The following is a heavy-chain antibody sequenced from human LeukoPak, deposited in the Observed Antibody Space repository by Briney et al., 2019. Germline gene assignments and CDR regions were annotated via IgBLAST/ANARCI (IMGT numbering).Heavy chain of an antibody. D-gene: IGHD6-13*01. CDR3: AREGRAYRYSSSWYPTPSWFDP. CDR2: ISTSSSYI. V-gene: IGHV3-21*06. Sequence: GGSLRLSCAASGFTFSSYSMNWVRQAPGKGLEWVSSISTSSSYIYYADSVKGRFTISRDNAKNSLYLQMNSLRAEDTAVYYCAREGRAYRYSSSWYPTPSWFDPWGQGTLVTVSS. CDR1: GFTFSSYS. J-gene: IGHJ5*02.